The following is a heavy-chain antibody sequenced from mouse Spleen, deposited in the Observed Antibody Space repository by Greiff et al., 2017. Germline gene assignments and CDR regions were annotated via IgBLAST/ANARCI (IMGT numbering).Heavy chain of an antibody. V-gene: IGHV1-82*01. CDR3: ARDYSYYSYDLYYFDY. D-gene: IGHD2-12*01. CDR2: IYPGDGDT. J-gene: IGHJ2*01. CDR1: GYAFSSSW. Sequence: VQLQESGPELVKPGASVKISCKASGYAFSSSWMNWVKQRPGKGLEWIGRIYPGDGDTNYNGKFKGKATLTADKSSSTAYMQLSSLTSEDSAVYFCARDYSYYSYDLYYFDYWGQGTTLTVSS.